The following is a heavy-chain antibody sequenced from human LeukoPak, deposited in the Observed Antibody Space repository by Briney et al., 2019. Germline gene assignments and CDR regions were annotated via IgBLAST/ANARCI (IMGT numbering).Heavy chain of an antibody. Sequence: ASVKVSCKASGYTFTNFGISWVRQAPGQGLEWMGWISAYNGNTNYAQRLQGRVTMTTYTSTSTAYMELRSLRSDDTAVYYCARDRDYGDYNAQDLFVYWGQGTLVTVSS. J-gene: IGHJ4*02. CDR1: GYTFTNFG. D-gene: IGHD4-17*01. CDR3: ARDRDYGDYNAQDLFVY. V-gene: IGHV1-18*01. CDR2: ISAYNGNT.